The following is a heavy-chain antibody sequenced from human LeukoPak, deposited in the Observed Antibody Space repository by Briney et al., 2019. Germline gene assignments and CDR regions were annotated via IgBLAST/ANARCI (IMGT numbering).Heavy chain of an antibody. CDR3: AKTTTGYSSGRFPGWPVDY. J-gene: IGHJ4*02. D-gene: IGHD6-19*01. CDR1: SKDA. CDR2: IFGSGGST. Sequence: SKDAMSRFRQDQGKKMEWVSGIFGSGGSTHYADSVKGRFTISRDNSKNTVYLQMNSLRAEDTAVYYCAKTTTGYSSGRFPGWPVDYWGQGTLVTVSS. V-gene: IGHV3-23*01.